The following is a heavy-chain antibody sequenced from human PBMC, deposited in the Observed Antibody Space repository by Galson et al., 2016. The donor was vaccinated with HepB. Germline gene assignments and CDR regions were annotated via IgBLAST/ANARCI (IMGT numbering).Heavy chain of an antibody. J-gene: IGHJ4*02. CDR2: IYYSGRT. CDR3: ARIDYSDAIMFDY. V-gene: IGHV4-39*01. CDR1: GGSISSSPYY. Sequence: LSLTCTVSGGSISSSPYYWGWIRQPPGKGLEWIGSIYYSGRTYYNPSLKSRVTISVDTSRNQFSLKLSPVTAADSAVYYCARIDYSDAIMFDYWGQGTLVTVSS. D-gene: IGHD2-8*01.